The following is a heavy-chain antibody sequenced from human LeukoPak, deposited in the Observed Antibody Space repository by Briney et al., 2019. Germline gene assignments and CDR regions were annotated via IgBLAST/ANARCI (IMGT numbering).Heavy chain of an antibody. J-gene: IGHJ4*02. V-gene: IGHV3-53*01. CDR2: IYSDGST. D-gene: IGHD5-12*01. CDR1: GFSVSNNY. Sequence: PGESLRLSCAASGFSVSNNYMSWVRQAPGKGLEYVSVIYSDGSTFYADSVKGRFTMSRDNSKNTLFLQMNGLRAEDTAVYYCAQARSSSAYGPLGVYWGQGTLVTVSS. CDR3: AQARSSSAYGPLGVY.